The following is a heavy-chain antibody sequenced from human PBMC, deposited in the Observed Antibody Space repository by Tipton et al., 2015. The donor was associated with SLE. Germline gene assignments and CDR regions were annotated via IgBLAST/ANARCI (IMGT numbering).Heavy chain of an antibody. CDR1: GGSFTGGGYY. V-gene: IGHV4-31*03. D-gene: IGHD2-2*01. CDR3: ARDSCSSTSCYGWYYFDY. CDR2: IYYSGST. J-gene: IGHJ4*02. Sequence: LSLTCSVSGGSFTGGGYYWSWIRQHPGKGLEWIGYIYYSGSTYYNPSLKSRVTISVDTSKNQFSLKLSSVTAADTAVYYCARDSCSSTSCYGWYYFDYWGQGTLVTVSS.